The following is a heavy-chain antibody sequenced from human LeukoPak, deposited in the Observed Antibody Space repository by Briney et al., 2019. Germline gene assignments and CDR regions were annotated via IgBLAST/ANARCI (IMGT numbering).Heavy chain of an antibody. CDR3: ATLRTNGPPDGFDM. CDR2: ISYIGNA. D-gene: IGHD2-8*01. Sequence: SETLSLTCTVSGGSIITGSYSWVWIRQPPGKGLEYIANISYIGNAEYNPSLKSRVTVSIDTSKNHFSLNLNSVTAADTALYFCATLRTNGPPDGFDMRGQGTMVTVSS. J-gene: IGHJ3*02. V-gene: IGHV4-39*01. CDR1: GGSIITGSYS.